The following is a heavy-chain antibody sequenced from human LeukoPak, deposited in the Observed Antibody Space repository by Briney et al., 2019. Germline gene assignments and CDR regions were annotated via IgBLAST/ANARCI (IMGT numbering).Heavy chain of an antibody. V-gene: IGHV3-20*04. Sequence: GGPLRLSCAASGFTFSSYGMSWVRQAPGKGLEWVAGIHWNGGSTGYVDSVKGRFTISRDNAKNSLYLQMNSLRVEDTALYFCGRGGLGYSYDSRGYQSRAYYFDYWGQGTLVTVSS. D-gene: IGHD3-22*01. CDR1: GFTFSSYG. CDR3: GRGGLGYSYDSRGYQSRAYYFDY. J-gene: IGHJ4*02. CDR2: IHWNGGST.